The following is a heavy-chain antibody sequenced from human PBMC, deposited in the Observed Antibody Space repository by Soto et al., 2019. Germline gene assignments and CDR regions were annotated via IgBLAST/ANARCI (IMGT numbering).Heavy chain of an antibody. CDR3: ARLSVIGWTSIDY. J-gene: IGHJ4*02. CDR2: IYTGGNT. Sequence: EVQLVESGGGLVQPGGSLRLSCAASGFSVSSNYMNWVRQAPGKGLEWVSVIYTGGNTYYADSVKGRFTISRDNSKNTLDLQMSSLRAEDTAVYYCARLSVIGWTSIDYLGQGNLVTVSS. CDR1: GFSVSSNY. D-gene: IGHD2-21*01. V-gene: IGHV3-66*01.